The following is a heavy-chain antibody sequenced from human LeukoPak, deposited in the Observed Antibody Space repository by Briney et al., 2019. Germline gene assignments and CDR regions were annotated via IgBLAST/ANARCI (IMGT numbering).Heavy chain of an antibody. Sequence: PGGSLRLSCAASGFTFSGYAMHWVRQAPGKGLEWVAVISYDGSNKYYADSVKGRFTISRDNSKNTLYLQMNSLRAEDTAVYYCATRVLYDSSGYSSPDYWGQGTLVTVSS. D-gene: IGHD3-22*01. CDR2: ISYDGSNK. J-gene: IGHJ4*02. CDR1: GFTFSGYA. CDR3: ATRVLYDSSGYSSPDY. V-gene: IGHV3-30*04.